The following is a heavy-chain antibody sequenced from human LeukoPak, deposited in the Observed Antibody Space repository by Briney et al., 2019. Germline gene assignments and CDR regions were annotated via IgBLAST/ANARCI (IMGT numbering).Heavy chain of an antibody. V-gene: IGHV3-23*01. CDR3: AKGLLTYSYLDY. CDR1: GFTFSSYA. CDR2: ISGSGVST. J-gene: IGHJ4*02. Sequence: PGGSLRLSCAAPGFTFSSYAMSWVRQAPGKGLEWVSAISGSGVSTFYADSLKGRFSISRDNAKNTLYLQMNSLRAEDTGLYYCAKGLLTYSYLDYWGQGTPVTVSS. D-gene: IGHD5-18*01.